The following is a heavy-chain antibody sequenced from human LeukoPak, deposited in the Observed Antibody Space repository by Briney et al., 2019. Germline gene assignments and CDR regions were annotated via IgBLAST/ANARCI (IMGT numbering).Heavy chain of an antibody. CDR3: ARDLSGGGCDY. CDR2: IKQDGTEK. CDR1: GFTFSSYW. V-gene: IGHV3-7*01. D-gene: IGHD2-15*01. Sequence: GGSLRLSCAASGFTFSSYWMTWVRQAPGKGLEWVANIKQDGTEKYYVDSVKGRFTISRDNAKNSLYLQMNSLRAEDTAVYYCARDLSGGGCDYWGQGTLVTVSS. J-gene: IGHJ4*02.